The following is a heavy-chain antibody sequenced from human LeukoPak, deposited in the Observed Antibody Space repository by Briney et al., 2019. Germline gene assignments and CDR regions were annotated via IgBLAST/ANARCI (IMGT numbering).Heavy chain of an antibody. V-gene: IGHV4-34*01. J-gene: IGHJ5*02. D-gene: IGHD6-6*01. CDR1: GGSFSGYY. CDR3: AREYSSSSHWFDP. Sequence: SETLSLTCAVYGGSFSGYYWSWIRQPPGKGLEWIGEINHSGSTNYNPSLKSRVTISVDTSKNQFSLKLSSVTAADMALYYCAREYSSSSHWFDPWGQGTLVTDSS. CDR2: INHSGST.